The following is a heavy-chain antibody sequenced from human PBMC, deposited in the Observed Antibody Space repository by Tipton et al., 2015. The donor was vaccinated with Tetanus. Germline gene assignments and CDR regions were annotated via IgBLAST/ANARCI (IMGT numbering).Heavy chain of an antibody. CDR2: SSSRGTTT. J-gene: IGHJ4*02. CDR1: LGDYY. Sequence: LGDYYMSWIRQAPGKGLEWISYSSSRGTTTYYTDSVRGRFTISRDNAKNSLYLLLNSLRADDTAVYYCASGSSLDYWGQGTLVTVSS. CDR3: ASGSSLDY. D-gene: IGHD6-6*01. V-gene: IGHV3-11*01.